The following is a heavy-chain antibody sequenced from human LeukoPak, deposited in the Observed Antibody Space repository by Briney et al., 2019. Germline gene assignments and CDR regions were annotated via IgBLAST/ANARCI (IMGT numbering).Heavy chain of an antibody. CDR1: GFTFSSYE. J-gene: IGHJ4*02. V-gene: IGHV4-4*09. CDR2: IYSSGIT. D-gene: IGHD1-14*01. CDR3: ARRGNQFDY. Sequence: PGGSLRLSCAASGFTFSSYEMHWVRQAPGKGLEWIGYIYSSGITNYNPSLKSRVTISTDTSKNQLSLQLTSVTAADTAVYYCARRGNQFDYWGQGTLVTVSS.